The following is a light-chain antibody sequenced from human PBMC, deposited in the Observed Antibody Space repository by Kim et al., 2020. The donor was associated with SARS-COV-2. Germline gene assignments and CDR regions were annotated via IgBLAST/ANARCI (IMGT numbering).Light chain of an antibody. V-gene: IGKV1-39*01. J-gene: IGKJ1*01. CDR2: AAS. Sequence: DIQMTQSPSSLSASVGDRVTITCRASQSINSYLNWYQQKPGKAPKLLISAASNLHSGVPSRFSGSGSETDFTLSISSLQPEDFATYYCQQSYSTPPWTFGQGTKVDIK. CDR3: QQSYSTPPWT. CDR1: QSINSY.